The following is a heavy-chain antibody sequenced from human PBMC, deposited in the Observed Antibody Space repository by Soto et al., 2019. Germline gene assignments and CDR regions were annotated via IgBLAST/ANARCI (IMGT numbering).Heavy chain of an antibody. CDR2: ISYDGSNK. V-gene: IGHV3-30*18. Sequence: GGSLRLSCAASGFTFSSYGMHWVRQAPGKGLEWVAVISYDGSNKYYADSVKGRFTISRDNSKNTLYLQMNSLRAEDTAVYYCAKDDTFSAEYDILTGFDYWGQGTLVT. D-gene: IGHD3-9*01. J-gene: IGHJ4*02. CDR3: AKDDTFSAEYDILTGFDY. CDR1: GFTFSSYG.